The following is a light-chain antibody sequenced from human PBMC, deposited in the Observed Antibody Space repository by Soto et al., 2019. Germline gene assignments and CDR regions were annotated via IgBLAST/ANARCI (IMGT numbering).Light chain of an antibody. CDR2: GAS. J-gene: IGKJ4*01. V-gene: IGKV3-20*01. Sequence: EIVLTQPPGTLSLSPGERATLSCRASQSVSNNYLAWYQQKPGQAPRLLIYGASSRATGIPDRFSGSGSATDFTLTISRLEPEDFAVYFCQQSGSSPLTFGGGTKVDI. CDR3: QQSGSSPLT. CDR1: QSVSNNY.